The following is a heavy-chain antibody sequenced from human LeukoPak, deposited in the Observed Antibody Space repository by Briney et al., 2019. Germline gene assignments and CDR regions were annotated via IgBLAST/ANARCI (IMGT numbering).Heavy chain of an antibody. CDR3: ARGNGFGESLTPFDY. Sequence: ASVKVSCKASGYTFTSYDINWARQATGQGLEWMGWMNPNSGNTGYAQKFQGRVTMTRNTSISTAYMELSSLRSEDTAVYYCARGNGFGESLTPFDYWGQGTLVTVSS. D-gene: IGHD3-10*01. CDR1: GYTFTSYD. J-gene: IGHJ4*02. CDR2: MNPNSGNT. V-gene: IGHV1-8*02.